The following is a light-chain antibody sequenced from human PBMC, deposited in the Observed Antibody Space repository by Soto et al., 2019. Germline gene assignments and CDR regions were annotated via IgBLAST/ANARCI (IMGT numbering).Light chain of an antibody. V-gene: IGKV4-1*01. Sequence: CAESGALAVRWGGSINYKTSQSVLYSSNRKSYLAWYQQKPGQAPKLLIHSASTRESGVPDRFSGSGSGTDFTLTISSLQAEDGQAYYCQQYYSSPRTFGQGTKVDIK. J-gene: IGKJ1*01. CDR2: SAS. CDR3: QQYYSSPRT. CDR1: QSVLYSSNRKSY.